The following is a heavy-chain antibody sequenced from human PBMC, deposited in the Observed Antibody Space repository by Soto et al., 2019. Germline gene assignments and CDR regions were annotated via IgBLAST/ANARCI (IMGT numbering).Heavy chain of an antibody. J-gene: IGHJ6*02. CDR3: ARGGSDYEGSGYYQGHV. CDR2: IVPIFGA. V-gene: IGHV1-69*12. CDR1: GGTFSNYG. D-gene: IGHD3-22*01. Sequence: QVQLVQSGAEVKKPGSSVKVSCKSSGGTFSNYGFSWVRQAPGQGLECMGVIVPIFGAEHPQKFQGRVTITADESTNTFFMERRGLRSEDTAVDYCARGGSDYEGSGYYQGHVWGQGTTVTVSS.